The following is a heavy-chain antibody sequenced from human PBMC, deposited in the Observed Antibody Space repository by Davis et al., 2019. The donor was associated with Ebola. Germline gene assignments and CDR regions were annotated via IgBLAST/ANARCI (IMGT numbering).Heavy chain of an antibody. Sequence: GESLKISCAASGFTFSSYAMSWVRQAPGKGLGWVSAISGSGGSTYYADSVKGRFTISRDNSKNTLYLQMNSLRAEDTAVYYCAKDWSVSGSYVDYWGQGTLVTVSS. V-gene: IGHV3-23*01. D-gene: IGHD1-26*01. CDR2: ISGSGGST. J-gene: IGHJ4*02. CDR1: GFTFSSYA. CDR3: AKDWSVSGSYVDY.